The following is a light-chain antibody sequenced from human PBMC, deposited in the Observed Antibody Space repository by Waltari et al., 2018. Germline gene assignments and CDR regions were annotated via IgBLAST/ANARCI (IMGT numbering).Light chain of an antibody. CDR2: VNSDGRR. V-gene: IGLV4-69*01. J-gene: IGLJ3*02. CDR1: SGHSTNL. Sequence: QLVLTQSPSASASLGASVKLTCTLSSGHSTNLIAWLQQQPEKGPRYLMNVNSDGRRNKGVGVPDRLSGSNSGAASYLPTSDLQSEDVTDYYCQTGGHWTWVVGGGTRLTVL. CDR3: QTGGHWTWV.